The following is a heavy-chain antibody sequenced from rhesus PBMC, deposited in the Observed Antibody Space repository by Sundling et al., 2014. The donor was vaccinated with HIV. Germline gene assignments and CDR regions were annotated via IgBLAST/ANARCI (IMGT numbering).Heavy chain of an antibody. V-gene: IGHV4S13*01. J-gene: IGHJ6*01. CDR2: IYSNSEST. CDR1: GGSISGGYY. Sequence: QVQLQESGPGLVKPSETLSLTCAVSGGSISGGYYWSWIRQPPGKGLEWIGGIYSNSESTNYKPSLKSRVTISKDTSKNQFSLKLSSVTAADTAVYYCASGEGSGISIWYGLASWGQGVVVAVSA. D-gene: IGHD6-25*01. CDR3: ASGEGSGISIWYGLAS.